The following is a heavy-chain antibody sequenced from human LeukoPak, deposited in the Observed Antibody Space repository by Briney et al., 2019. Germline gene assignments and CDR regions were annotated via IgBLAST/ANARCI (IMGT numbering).Heavy chain of an antibody. Sequence: PGGSLRLSCPASGFTFSSYSMNWVRQAPGKGLEWVSSISSSSSYIYYADSVKGRFTISRDNAKNSLYLQMNSLRAEDTAVYYCAREGGLLWFGDNRGFDYWGQGTLVTVSS. CDR1: GFTFSSYS. V-gene: IGHV3-21*01. CDR2: ISSSSSYI. CDR3: AREGGLLWFGDNRGFDY. J-gene: IGHJ4*02. D-gene: IGHD3-10*01.